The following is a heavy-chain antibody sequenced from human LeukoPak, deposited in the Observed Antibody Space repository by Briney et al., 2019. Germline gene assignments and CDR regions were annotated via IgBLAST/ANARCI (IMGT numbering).Heavy chain of an antibody. V-gene: IGHV3-23*01. CDR2: ISGSGGST. CDR1: GFTFSSYA. D-gene: IGHD3-10*01. CDR3: AKAPRGFEEYFA. J-gene: IGHJ5*02. Sequence: GGSLRLSCAASGFTFSSYAMSWVRQAPGKGREWVSAISGSGGSTYYADSVKGRFTISRDNSKNTLYLQMNSLRAEDTAVYYCAKAPRGFEEYFAWGQGTLVTVSS.